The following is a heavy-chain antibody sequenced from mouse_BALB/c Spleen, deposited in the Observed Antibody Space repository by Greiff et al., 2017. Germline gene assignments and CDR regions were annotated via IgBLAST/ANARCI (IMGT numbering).Heavy chain of an antibody. D-gene: IGHD2-10*01. CDR3: SRGAYYDTFAY. J-gene: IGHJ3*01. CDR2: ISNGGGST. Sequence: EVHLVESGGGLVQPGGSRKLSCAASGFTFSSYTMSWVRQTPEKRLEWVAYISNGGGSTYYPDTVKGRFTISRDNAKNTLYLQMSSLKSEDTAMSYFSRGAYYDTFAYWGQGTLVTVSA. CDR1: GFTFSSYT. V-gene: IGHV5-12-2*01.